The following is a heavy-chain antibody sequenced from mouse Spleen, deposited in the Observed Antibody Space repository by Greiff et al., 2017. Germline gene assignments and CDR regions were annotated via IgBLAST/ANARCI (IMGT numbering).Heavy chain of an antibody. J-gene: IGHJ3*01. CDR2: INPSNGGP. Sequence: QVQLQQPGAELVKPGASVKLSCKASGYTFTSYWMHWVKQRPGQGLEWIGNINPSNGGPTYNEKFKSKATLTVAKASSTTYMQLSSLTSDDSAVYYCARGDYYCSSYPPFAYWGQGTLVTVSA. V-gene: IGHV1-53*01. CDR3: ARGDYYCSSYPPFAY. D-gene: IGHD1-1*01. CDR1: GYTFTSYW.